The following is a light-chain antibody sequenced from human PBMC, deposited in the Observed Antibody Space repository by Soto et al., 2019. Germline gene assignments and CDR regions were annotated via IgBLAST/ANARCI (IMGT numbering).Light chain of an antibody. V-gene: IGKV3D-15*01. CDR1: QPIANK. CDR2: GAS. Sequence: TPSPALLSVYPGETATLSCTASQPIANKLDWYQQSPGQTPRLLIYGASTRASGVPDRFSGSGSGTDFTLTITSPHAEDFATYYCQQYYDGPPNTFGQGTKVDIK. J-gene: IGKJ2*01. CDR3: QQYYDGPPNT.